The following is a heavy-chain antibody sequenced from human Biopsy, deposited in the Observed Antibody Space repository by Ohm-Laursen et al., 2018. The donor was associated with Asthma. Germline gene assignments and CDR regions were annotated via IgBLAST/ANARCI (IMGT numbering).Heavy chain of an antibody. J-gene: IGHJ4*02. D-gene: IGHD2-2*01. CDR2: IIPIFGPT. CDR1: GGTFSSNS. CDR3: ARGPEYVRSSGALDY. V-gene: IGHV1-69*13. Sequence: SVKVSCKASGGTFSSNSINWVRQAPGQGLEWMGRIIPIFGPTNYAQKFQGRVTISADDSTSTAYMELSSPSSEDTALYYCARGPEYVRSSGALDYWGQGKPVTVSS.